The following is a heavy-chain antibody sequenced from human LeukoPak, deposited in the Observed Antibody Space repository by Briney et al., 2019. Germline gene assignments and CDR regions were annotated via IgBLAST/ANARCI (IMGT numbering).Heavy chain of an antibody. D-gene: IGHD4-23*01. Sequence: PSETLSLTCTVSGYSIGSGYYWGWIRQPPGKGLEWIGSIYRSGSTYYNPSLKSRVTISVDTSKNQFSLKLSSVTAADTAVYYCARVEPTETLRWSRDTYFDYWGQGTLVTVSS. CDR1: GYSIGSGYY. CDR2: IYRSGST. J-gene: IGHJ4*02. CDR3: ARVEPTETLRWSRDTYFDY. V-gene: IGHV4-38-2*02.